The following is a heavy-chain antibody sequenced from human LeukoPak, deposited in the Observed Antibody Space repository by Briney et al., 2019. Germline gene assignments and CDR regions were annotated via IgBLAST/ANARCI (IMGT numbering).Heavy chain of an antibody. CDR1: GFTFSSYV. CDR2: ISGSGGST. D-gene: IGHD5-12*01. J-gene: IGHJ4*02. Sequence: PGGSLRLPCAASGFTFSSYVMSWVRQAPGKGLEWVSAISGSGGSTYYADSVKGRFTISRDNAKNSLYLQMNGLRAEDTAVYYCARPGYSGYIIGYYFDYWGQGTLVTVSS. CDR3: ARPGYSGYIIGYYFDY. V-gene: IGHV3-23*01.